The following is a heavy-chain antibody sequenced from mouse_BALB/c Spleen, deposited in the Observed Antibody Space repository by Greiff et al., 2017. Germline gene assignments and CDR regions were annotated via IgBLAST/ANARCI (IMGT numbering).Heavy chain of an antibody. CDR3: TREGITDDY. CDR1: GYTFTSYW. CDR2: IYPSDSYT. D-gene: IGHD2-4*01. Sequence: QVQLQQPGAELVRPGASVKLSCKASGYTFTSYWINWVKQRPGQGLEWIGNIYPSDSYTNYNQKFKDKATLTVDKSSSTAYMQLSSPTSEDSAVYYSTREGITDDYWGQGNSDTVSS. V-gene: IGHV1-69*02. J-gene: IGHJ4*01.